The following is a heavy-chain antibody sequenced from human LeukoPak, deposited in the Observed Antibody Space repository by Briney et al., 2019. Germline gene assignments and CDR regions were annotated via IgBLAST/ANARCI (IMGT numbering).Heavy chain of an antibody. V-gene: IGHV3-23*01. J-gene: IGHJ4*02. CDR2: ISGSGGST. CDR1: GFTFDDYA. CDR3: AKGRRGVGYGDYFGH. Sequence: AGGSLRLSCAASGFTFDDYAMSWVRQAPGKGLKWVSAISGSGGSTYYADSVKGRFTISRDNSKSTLYLQMNSLRAEDTAVYYCAKGRRGVGYGDYFGHWGQGTLVTVSS. D-gene: IGHD5-24*01.